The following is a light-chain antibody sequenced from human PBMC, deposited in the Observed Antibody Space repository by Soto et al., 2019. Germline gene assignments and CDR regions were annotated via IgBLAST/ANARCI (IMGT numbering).Light chain of an antibody. V-gene: IGLV2-14*01. Sequence: QSALTQPASVSGSPGQSITISCTGTNSDVGGYNYVSWYQQHPGKAPKLRIYDVSNRPSGVSNLFSGSKSGNTASLTIAGLQAEDEADYYCSSYTRSSTLDVVFGGGTKLTVL. CDR1: NSDVGGYNY. CDR2: DVS. CDR3: SSYTRSSTLDVV. J-gene: IGLJ2*01.